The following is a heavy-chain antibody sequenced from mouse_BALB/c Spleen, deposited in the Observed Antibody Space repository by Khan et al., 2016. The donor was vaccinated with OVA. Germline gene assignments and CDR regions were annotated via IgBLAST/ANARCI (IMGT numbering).Heavy chain of an antibody. CDR1: GFTFSRFG. D-gene: IGHD4-1*01. V-gene: IGHV5-17*02. J-gene: IGHJ2*01. CDR3: ARDSNWDD. Sequence: EVKLVESGGGLVQPGGSRKLSCAASGFTFSRFGMHWVRQAPEKGLEWVAYISSGSSSIYYADTVKGRFTISRDNPKNTLFLQMTSLRSEDTAMDYCARDSNWDDWGQGTTRTVAS. CDR2: ISSGSSSI.